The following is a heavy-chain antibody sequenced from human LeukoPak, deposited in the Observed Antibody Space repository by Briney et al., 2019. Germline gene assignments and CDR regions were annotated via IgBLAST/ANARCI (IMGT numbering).Heavy chain of an antibody. D-gene: IGHD4-17*01. J-gene: IGHJ3*02. CDR3: TREPSFVTTSAFDI. V-gene: IGHV3-30*04. Sequence: PGRSLRLSCAASGFTFSSYAMHWVRQAPGKGLEWVAVISYDGSNKYYADSVKGRFTTSRDNSKNTLYLQMNSLRAEDTAVYYCTREPSFVTTSAFDIWGQGTMVTVSS. CDR2: ISYDGSNK. CDR1: GFTFSSYA.